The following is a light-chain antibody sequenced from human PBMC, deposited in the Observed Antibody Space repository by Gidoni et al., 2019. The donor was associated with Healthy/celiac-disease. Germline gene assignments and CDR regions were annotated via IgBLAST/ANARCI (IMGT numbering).Light chain of an antibody. V-gene: IGLV1-44*01. CDR3: AAGDDSRNGVV. CDR2: SNN. CDR1: TSNIGSNT. J-gene: IGLJ2*01. Sequence: SVLTQPPSAPGATGQRFTISCSLSTSNIGSNTVNSYQQLPGTAPKLLIYSNNKRPSGVPDRCFGSTSGTSASLAISGLQSEDEADYYCAAGDDSRNGVVFGGGTKLT.